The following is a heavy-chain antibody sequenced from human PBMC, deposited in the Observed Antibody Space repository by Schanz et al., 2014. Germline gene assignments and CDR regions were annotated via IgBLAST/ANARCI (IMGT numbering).Heavy chain of an antibody. Sequence: QVQLVESGGGVVQRGGSLRLSCAASGFIFSNYGMHWVRQAPGKGLEWVAFIWSDGSRTYHADSVKGRFTISRDNSKNTLYLQMNSLRAEDTAVYYCAREYKWNYNASSPLSLWGQGTTVTVSS. V-gene: IGHV3-30*02. D-gene: IGHD1-7*01. CDR3: AREYKWNYNASSPLSL. J-gene: IGHJ6*02. CDR1: GFIFSNYG. CDR2: IWSDGSRT.